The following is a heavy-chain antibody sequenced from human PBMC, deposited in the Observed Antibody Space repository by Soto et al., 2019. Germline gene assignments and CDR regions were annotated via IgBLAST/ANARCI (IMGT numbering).Heavy chain of an antibody. CDR2: IIPIFGTA. CDR3: ASEKHTAMVTTPKIPYGMDV. D-gene: IGHD5-18*01. CDR1: GGTFSSYA. V-gene: IGHV1-69*13. J-gene: IGHJ6*02. Sequence: SVKVSCKASGGTFSSYAISWVRQAPGQGLEWMGGIIPIFGTANYAQKFQGRVTITADESTSTAYMELSSLRSEDTAVYYCASEKHTAMVTTPKIPYGMDVWGQGTTVTVSS.